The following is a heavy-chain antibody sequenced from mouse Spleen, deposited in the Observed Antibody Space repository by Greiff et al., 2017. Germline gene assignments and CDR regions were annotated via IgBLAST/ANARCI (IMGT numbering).Heavy chain of an antibody. CDR3: ARPYRDWYFDV. J-gene: IGHJ1*01. D-gene: IGHD2-14*01. CDR1: GFTFSSYA. Sequence: EVQVVESGGGLVKPGGSLKLSCAASGFTFSSYAMSWVRQTPEKRLEWVATISSGGSYTYYPDSVKGRFTISRDNAKNTLYLQMSSLRSEDTAIYYCARPYRDWYFDVWGAGTTVTVSS. V-gene: IGHV5-9-3*01. CDR2: ISSGGSYT.